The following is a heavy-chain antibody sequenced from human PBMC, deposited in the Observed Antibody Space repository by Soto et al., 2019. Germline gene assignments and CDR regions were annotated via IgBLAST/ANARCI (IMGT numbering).Heavy chain of an antibody. J-gene: IGHJ4*02. Sequence: ASVKVSCKGFGYSFMKYGINWARQAPGQGLEWVGWISPYSGYTHSAQKFHGRLTLTTDTAASTAYMELRILRSAGTALYYCAREASVLIPAAQPSRFDSWGQGTLVTVSS. CDR3: AREASVLIPAAQPSRFDS. V-gene: IGHV1-18*01. CDR2: ISPYSGYT. D-gene: IGHD2-2*01. CDR1: GYSFMKYG.